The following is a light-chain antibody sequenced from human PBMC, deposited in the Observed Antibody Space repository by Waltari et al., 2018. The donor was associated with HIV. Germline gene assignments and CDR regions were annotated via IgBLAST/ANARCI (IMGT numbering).Light chain of an antibody. CDR3: CSDAGSSTYV. CDR1: SSDVGSYNL. J-gene: IGLJ1*01. V-gene: IGLV2-23*02. Sequence: QSALTQPASVSGSPGQSITISCTGTSSDVGSYNLVSWYQQHPGQAPKLMSYEVSKRPSGVSNRYSGSKSGNTASRTISGLQAEDEAEYYCCSDAGSSTYVFGTGTKATVL. CDR2: EVS.